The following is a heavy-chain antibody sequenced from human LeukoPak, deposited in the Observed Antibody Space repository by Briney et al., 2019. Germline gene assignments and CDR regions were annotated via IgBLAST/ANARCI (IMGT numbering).Heavy chain of an antibody. Sequence: VRSLRLSCAASGFTFSSYAMSWVRQAPGKGLEWVSGISGSGGTTHYADSVKGRFTISRDNSKNTLYLQMNSLRAEDTAVYYCTKERDVVISFGFDYWGEGTLVTVSS. J-gene: IGHJ4*02. D-gene: IGHD3-22*01. CDR2: ISGSGGTT. CDR3: TKERDVVISFGFDY. V-gene: IGHV3-23*01. CDR1: GFTFSSYA.